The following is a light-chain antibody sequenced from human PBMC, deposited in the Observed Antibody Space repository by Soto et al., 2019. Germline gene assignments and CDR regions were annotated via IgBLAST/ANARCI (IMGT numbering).Light chain of an antibody. Sequence: QSALTQPASVSGSPGQSITISCTGTSSDIGASNHASWYQHHPDKAPKLIIYEVTYRPSGVSNRFSGSKSGFTASLTISGLQAEDEADYYCNSHTTSGIRGFGTGTKLTVL. CDR2: EVT. J-gene: IGLJ1*01. CDR1: SSDIGASNH. CDR3: NSHTTSGIRG. V-gene: IGLV2-14*01.